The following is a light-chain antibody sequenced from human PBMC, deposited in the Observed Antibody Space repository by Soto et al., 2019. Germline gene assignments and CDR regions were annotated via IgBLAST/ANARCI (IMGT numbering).Light chain of an antibody. CDR3: CSNAGSSFYV. J-gene: IGLJ1*01. CDR1: SSDVGNYNL. V-gene: IGLV2-23*01. Sequence: QSVLTQPPSVSASPGQSITISCTGTSSDVGNYNLVSWYQQHPGKAPKLMIYEGTKRPSGVSNRFSGSKSGNTAPLTISGLQAEDDADYYCCSNAGSSFYVFGTGTKVTVL. CDR2: EGT.